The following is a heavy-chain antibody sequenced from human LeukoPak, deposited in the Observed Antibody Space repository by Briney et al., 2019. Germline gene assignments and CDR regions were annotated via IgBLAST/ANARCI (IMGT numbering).Heavy chain of an antibody. V-gene: IGHV3-23*01. CDR1: GFTFSSYA. D-gene: IGHD6-13*01. Sequence: PGGSLRLSYAASGFTFSSYAMSWVRQAPGKGLEWVSAISGSGGSTYYADSVKGRFTISRDNSKNTLYLQMNSLRAEDTAVYYCASSSTSRYDAFDIWGQGTMVTVSS. J-gene: IGHJ3*02. CDR3: ASSSTSRYDAFDI. CDR2: ISGSGGST.